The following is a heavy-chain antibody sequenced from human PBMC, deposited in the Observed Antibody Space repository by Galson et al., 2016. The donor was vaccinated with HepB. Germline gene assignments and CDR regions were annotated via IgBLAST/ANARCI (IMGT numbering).Heavy chain of an antibody. J-gene: IGHJ4*02. CDR3: ARVVTGFQIY. Sequence: SETLSLTCAVSGASIISRNYWSWVRQPPGKGLEWIGEIHHRGTINYNPSLKSRVTISVDESKNQFSLELNSVTAADTAVYYCARVVTGFQIYWGQGILVTVSS. V-gene: IGHV4-4*02. CDR1: GASIISRNY. D-gene: IGHD2-21*02. CDR2: IHHRGTI.